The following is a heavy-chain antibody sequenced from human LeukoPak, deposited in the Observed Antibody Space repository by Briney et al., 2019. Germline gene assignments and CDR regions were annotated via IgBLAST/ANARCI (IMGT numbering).Heavy chain of an antibody. V-gene: IGHV4-59*08. CDR3: ATGRSIRYFDY. Sequence: SETLSLTCTVSGVSIFSYYWNWIRQPPGQGLEWIGYSHYSGTTNYNPSLKSRVSISIGTSKSQFSLKLTSATAADTAIYYCATGRSIRYFDYWGQGTLLSVSS. CDR1: GVSIFSYY. CDR2: SHYSGTT. J-gene: IGHJ4*01. D-gene: IGHD3-9*01.